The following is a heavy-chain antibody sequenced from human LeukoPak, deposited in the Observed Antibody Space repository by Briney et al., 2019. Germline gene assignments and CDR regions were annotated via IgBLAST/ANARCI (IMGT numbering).Heavy chain of an antibody. V-gene: IGHV3-33*05. CDR3: ARDVYGMDV. J-gene: IGHJ6*02. CDR1: GFTFSNFG. CDR2: ISYDGSNE. Sequence: GRSLRLSCAASGFTFSNFGMHWVRQAPGKGLEWVTFISYDGSNEYYVDSVKGRSTISRDNSKNTLYLQMNSLGAEDTAVYYCARDVYGMDVWGQGTTVTVSS.